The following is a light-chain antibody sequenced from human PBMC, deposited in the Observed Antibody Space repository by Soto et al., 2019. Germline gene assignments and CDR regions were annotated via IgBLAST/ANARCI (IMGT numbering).Light chain of an antibody. CDR1: QSVSSY. CDR3: QQRSNGPPGGGVYT. Sequence: EIVLTQSPATLSLSPGERATLSCRASQSVSSYLAWYQQKPGQAPRLLIYDASNRATGIPARFSGSGSGTDFHLTNSSLEPEDFAVYYCQQRSNGPPGGGVYTFGQGTKLEIK. V-gene: IGKV3-11*01. J-gene: IGKJ2*01. CDR2: DAS.